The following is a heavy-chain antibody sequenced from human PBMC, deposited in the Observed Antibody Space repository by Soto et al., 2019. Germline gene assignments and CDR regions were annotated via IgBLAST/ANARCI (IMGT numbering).Heavy chain of an antibody. D-gene: IGHD2-15*01. CDR3: ARGIATGQLDH. CDR2: INPDNGNT. Sequence: QVQLVQSGAEVKKPGASVKISCKASGYTFTRYTLNWVRQAPGQRLQWMGWINPDNGNTKSSQKFQDRVIITRDTSASTAYMDLSSRRSEDTAVYYCARGIATGQLDHWGQGTLVTVSS. V-gene: IGHV1-3*01. J-gene: IGHJ5*02. CDR1: GYTFTRYT.